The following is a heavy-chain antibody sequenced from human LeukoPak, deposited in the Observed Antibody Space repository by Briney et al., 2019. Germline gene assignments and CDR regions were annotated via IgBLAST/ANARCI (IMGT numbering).Heavy chain of an antibody. CDR3: ARLPDMGY. CDR2: INHSGST. CDR1: GGSFSGYY. D-gene: IGHD2-15*01. Sequence: SETLSLTCAVYGGSFSGYYWNWIRQPPGKGLEWIGEINHSGSTNYNPSLKSRVTISVDTSKNQFSLKLSSLTAADTAVYYCARLPDMGYWGQGTLVTVSS. J-gene: IGHJ4*02. V-gene: IGHV4-34*01.